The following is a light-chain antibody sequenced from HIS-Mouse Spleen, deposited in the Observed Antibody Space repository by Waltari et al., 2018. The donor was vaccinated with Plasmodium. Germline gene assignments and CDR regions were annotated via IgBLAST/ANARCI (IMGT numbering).Light chain of an antibody. J-gene: IGKJ2*01. Sequence: IVMTQSPLSLPVTPGEPASISCRSSQSLLHSNGYNYLDCYLQKPGQSPQLLIYLGSNRASGVPDRFSGSGSGTDFTLKISRVEAEDVGVYYCMQALQTPRYTFGQGTKLEIK. CDR3: MQALQTPRYT. CDR1: QSLLHSNGYNY. CDR2: LGS. V-gene: IGKV2-28*01.